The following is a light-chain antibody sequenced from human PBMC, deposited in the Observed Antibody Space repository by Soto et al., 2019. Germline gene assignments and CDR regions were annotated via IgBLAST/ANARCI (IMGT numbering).Light chain of an antibody. J-gene: IGKJ1*01. V-gene: IGKV1-39*01. CDR1: QSIGRN. CDR2: TSS. Sequence: IRMTQSPASLSASVGDRVTISCRASQSIGRNLNWYQQKPGKAPTLLIFTSSSLQSGVPSRFSGSGSGTDFILTISSLQPEDFATYYCQQSYSTPPTFGQGTKVDTK. CDR3: QQSYSTPPT.